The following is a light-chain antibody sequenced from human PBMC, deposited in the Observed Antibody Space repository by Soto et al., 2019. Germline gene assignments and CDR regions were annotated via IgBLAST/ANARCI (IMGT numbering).Light chain of an antibody. V-gene: IGLV1-40*01. Sequence: QSVLTQPPSVSEAPGQRVTISCTGSSSNIGAGYEAHWYQQVPGTATKLLIYENNNRPSGVPDRFSGSESGTSASLAITGLQAEDVSEYYCQSYDSNLRGYVFGTGTKVTVL. CDR1: SSNIGAGYE. CDR2: ENN. J-gene: IGLJ1*01. CDR3: QSYDSNLRGYV.